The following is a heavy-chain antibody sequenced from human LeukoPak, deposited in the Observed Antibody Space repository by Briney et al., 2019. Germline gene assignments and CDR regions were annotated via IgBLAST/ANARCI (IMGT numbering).Heavy chain of an antibody. Sequence: ASVEVSCKASGGTFSSYAISWVRQAPGQGLEWMGRIIPILGIANYAQKFQGRVTITADKSTSTAYMELSSLRSEDTAAYYCARPNGSGSYGYGMDVWGQGTTVTVSS. V-gene: IGHV1-69*04. CDR1: GGTFSSYA. CDR3: ARPNGSGSYGYGMDV. J-gene: IGHJ6*02. CDR2: IIPILGIA. D-gene: IGHD3-10*01.